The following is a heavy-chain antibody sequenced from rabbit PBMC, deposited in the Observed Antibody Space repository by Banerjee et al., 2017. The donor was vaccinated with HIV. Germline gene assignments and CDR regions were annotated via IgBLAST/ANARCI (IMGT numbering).Heavy chain of an antibody. V-gene: IGHV1S40*01. CDR3: AREFVGGAVGGIYVRYFDL. J-gene: IGHJ4*01. CDR2: IYAGSSDNT. Sequence: QSLEESGGDLVKPGASLTLTCTASGFSFSGSYYMCWVRQAPGKGLEWIACIYAGSSDNTYYASWAKGRFTISKTSSTTVTLQMTSLTAADTATYFCAREFVGGAVGGIYVRYFDLWGPGTLVTVS. CDR1: GFSFSGSYY. D-gene: IGHD5-1*01.